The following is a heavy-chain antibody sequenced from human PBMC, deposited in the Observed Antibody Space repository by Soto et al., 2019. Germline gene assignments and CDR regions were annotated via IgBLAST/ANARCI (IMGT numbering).Heavy chain of an antibody. CDR1: GRSISNYY. Sequence: PSETLSLTCNVSGRSISNYYWTWVRQSPEKGLEWIGYMYYNGNINYNPSLKSRVTISIDTSKNQFSLTLKSVTAADTAVYYCASGGNWFDPWGQGVLVTVSS. D-gene: IGHD3-16*01. J-gene: IGHJ5*02. CDR2: MYYNGNI. V-gene: IGHV4-59*01. CDR3: ASGGNWFDP.